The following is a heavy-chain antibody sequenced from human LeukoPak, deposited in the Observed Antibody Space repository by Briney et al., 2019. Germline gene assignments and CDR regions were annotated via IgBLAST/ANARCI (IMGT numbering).Heavy chain of an antibody. CDR3: ARDYTSCYDY. CDR1: GYTFTSYD. CDR2: INPNSGGT. V-gene: IGHV1-2*06. Sequence: ASVKVSCKASGYTFTSYDINWMRQAPGQGLEWMGRINPNSGGTNYAQKFQGRVTMTRDTSISTAYMELSRLRSDDTAVYYCARDYTSCYDYWGQGTLVTVSS. D-gene: IGHD2-2*01. J-gene: IGHJ4*02.